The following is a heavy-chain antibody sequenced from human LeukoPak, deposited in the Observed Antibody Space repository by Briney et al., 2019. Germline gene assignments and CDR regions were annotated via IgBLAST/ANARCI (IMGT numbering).Heavy chain of an antibody. Sequence: PSQTLSLTCTVSGGSISSGGYYWSWIRQPPGKGLEWLGYIYHSGSTYYNPSLKSRVTISVDRSKNQFSLKLSSVTAADTAVYYCARAGIAARRYWFDPWGQGTLVTVSS. V-gene: IGHV4-30-2*01. CDR3: ARAGIAARRYWFDP. J-gene: IGHJ5*02. CDR2: IYHSGST. D-gene: IGHD6-6*01. CDR1: GGSISSGGYY.